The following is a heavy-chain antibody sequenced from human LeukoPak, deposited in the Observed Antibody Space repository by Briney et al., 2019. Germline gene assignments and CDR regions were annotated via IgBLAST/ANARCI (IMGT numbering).Heavy chain of an antibody. V-gene: IGHV3-9*01. J-gene: IGHJ4*02. Sequence: PGGSLRLSCAASGFTFDDYAMHWVRQAPGKGLEWVSGISWNSGSIGYADSVKGRFTISRDNAKNSLYLQMNSLRAEDTALYCCAKSQDPTTVTPNFDYWGQGTLVTVSS. D-gene: IGHD4-17*01. CDR1: GFTFDDYA. CDR3: AKSQDPTTVTPNFDY. CDR2: ISWNSGSI.